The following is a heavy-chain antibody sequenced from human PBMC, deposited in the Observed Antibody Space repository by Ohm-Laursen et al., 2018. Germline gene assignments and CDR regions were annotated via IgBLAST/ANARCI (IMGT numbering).Heavy chain of an antibody. CDR2: IYSSGTT. Sequence: GTLSLTCTVSGGSISSYYWSWIRQPAGKGLEWIGRIYSSGTTNYNPSLKSRVTISVDTSKNQFSLKLRSVTAADTAVYYCARARLITMVRGVKAFDIWGQGTMVTVSS. V-gene: IGHV4-4*07. D-gene: IGHD3-10*01. J-gene: IGHJ3*02. CDR3: ARARLITMVRGVKAFDI. CDR1: GGSISSYY.